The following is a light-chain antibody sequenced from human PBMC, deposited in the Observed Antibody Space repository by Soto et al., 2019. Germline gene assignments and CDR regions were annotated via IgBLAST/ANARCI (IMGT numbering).Light chain of an antibody. CDR3: QQRTNWPPT. Sequence: EIVLTQSPATLSLSPGERATLSCRASQSVRNDLVWYHQKPGQAPRVLIYSASNRATGIPARFSGSGSGPDFTLTISSLEPEDFAVYTCQQRTNWPPTFGGGTKVEMK. CDR1: QSVRND. CDR2: SAS. J-gene: IGKJ4*01. V-gene: IGKV3-11*01.